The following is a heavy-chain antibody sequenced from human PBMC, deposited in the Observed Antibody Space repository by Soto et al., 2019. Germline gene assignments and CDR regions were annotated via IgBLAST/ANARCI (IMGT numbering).Heavy chain of an antibody. D-gene: IGHD6-19*01. CDR1: GFTFDDYA. V-gene: IGHV3-9*01. CDR2: ISWNSGSI. J-gene: IGHJ4*02. CDR3: AKDRGYSSGWYQDFESYFDY. Sequence: SLRLSCAASGFTFDDYAMHWVRQAPGKGLEWVSGISWNSGSIGYADSVKGRFTISRDNAENSLYLQMNSLRAEDTALYYCAKDRGYSSGWYQDFESYFDYWGQGTLVTVSS.